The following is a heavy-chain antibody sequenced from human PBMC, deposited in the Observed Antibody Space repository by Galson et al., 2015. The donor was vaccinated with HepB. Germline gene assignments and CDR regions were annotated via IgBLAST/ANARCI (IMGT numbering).Heavy chain of an antibody. D-gene: IGHD2-2*01. J-gene: IGHJ6*02. CDR2: INPSGGST. CDR1: GYSFTINY. CDR3: AREFSKRLVPMPGTYYYYAMDV. Sequence: SVKVSCKASGYSFTINYMHWVRQAPGQGLEWMGMINPSGGSTFYAQKLQGRVTMTRDTSTSTVHMELSSLRSEDTAVYYCAREFSKRLVPMPGTYYYYAMDVWGQGTTVTVSS. V-gene: IGHV1-46*04.